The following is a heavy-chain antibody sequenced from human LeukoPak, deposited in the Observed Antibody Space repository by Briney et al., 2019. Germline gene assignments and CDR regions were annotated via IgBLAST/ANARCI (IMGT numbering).Heavy chain of an antibody. V-gene: IGHV3-21*01. CDR1: GFTFSSYS. Sequence: GGSLRLSCAASGFTFSSYSMNWVRQAPGKGLEWVSSISSSSSYIYYADSVKGRFTISRDNAKNSLYLQMNSLRAEDTAVYYCARDFRGDMVRGVHYYYGVDVWGQGTTVTVSS. CDR2: ISSSSSYI. D-gene: IGHD3-10*01. J-gene: IGHJ6*02. CDR3: ARDFRGDMVRGVHYYYGVDV.